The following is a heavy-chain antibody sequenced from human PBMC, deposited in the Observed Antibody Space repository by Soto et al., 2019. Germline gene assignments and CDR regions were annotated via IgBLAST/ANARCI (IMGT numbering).Heavy chain of an antibody. CDR2: IYYSGST. D-gene: IGHD3-3*01. Sequence: QVQLQESGPGLVKPSETLSLTCTVSGGSVSSGSYYWSWIRQPPGKGLEWIGYIYYSGSTNYNPSLKSRVTISVDTSKNQFSLKLSSVTAADTAVYYCARALRGGYYEGWFDPWGQGTLVTVSS. CDR3: ARALRGGYYEGWFDP. V-gene: IGHV4-61*01. J-gene: IGHJ5*02. CDR1: GGSVSSGSYY.